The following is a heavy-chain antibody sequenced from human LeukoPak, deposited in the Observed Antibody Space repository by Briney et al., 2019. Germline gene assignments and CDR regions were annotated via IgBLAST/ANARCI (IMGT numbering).Heavy chain of an antibody. D-gene: IGHD2-15*01. CDR3: AKDATPGNSIWDYFAY. CDR2: IGSPGET. CDR1: GFDFSICA. Sequence: GGSLRLACAASGFDFSICAMTWVRQAPGKGLEWVASIGSPGETYYADSVKGRFAVSRENSQNTVFLQLTSLTAEDTAIYYCAKDATPGNSIWDYFAYWGQGALVTVSS. V-gene: IGHV3-23*01. J-gene: IGHJ4*02.